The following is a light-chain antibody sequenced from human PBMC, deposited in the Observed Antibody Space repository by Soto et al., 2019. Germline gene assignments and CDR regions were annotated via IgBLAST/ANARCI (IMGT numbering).Light chain of an antibody. CDR1: QGLSSD. V-gene: IGKV1-9*01. Sequence: DIQLTKSPSFLSASVGDRGTITCRARQGLSSDLAWYQPKPGKAPKLLIYAASTLQSGVPSSFSGSGSGTAFTLTISSLPTEDYYCQQLNSYPITCGQGTRLEIK. CDR2: AAS. J-gene: IGKJ5*01. CDR3: QQLNSYPIT.